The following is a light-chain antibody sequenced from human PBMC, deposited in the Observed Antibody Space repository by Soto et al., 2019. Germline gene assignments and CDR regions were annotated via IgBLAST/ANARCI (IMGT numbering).Light chain of an antibody. V-gene: IGLV4-69*01. CDR2: VNSDGGH. CDR3: QTWGAGIRV. CDR1: SGNRTYA. J-gene: IGLJ3*02. Sequence: QPVLTQSPSASASLGASVKLTCTLDSGNRTYAIAWHQQQPEKGTRYLMKVNSDGGHTKGDGIPDRFSGSSSGAERYLTISSRRSEDEADYYCQTWGAGIRVFGGGTKVTVL.